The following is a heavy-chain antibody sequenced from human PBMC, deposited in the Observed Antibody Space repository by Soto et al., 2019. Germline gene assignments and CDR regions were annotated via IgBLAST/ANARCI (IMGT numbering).Heavy chain of an antibody. Sequence: GASVKVSCKASGYTFTGYYMHWVRQAPGQGLEWMGWINPNSGGTNDAQKFQGRVTMTRDTSISTAYMELSRLRSDDTAVYYCARGAIPYYYDSSGYYSGSWFDPWGQGTLVTVSS. V-gene: IGHV1-2*02. J-gene: IGHJ5*02. D-gene: IGHD3-22*01. CDR2: INPNSGGT. CDR3: ARGAIPYYYDSSGYYSGSWFDP. CDR1: GYTFTGYY.